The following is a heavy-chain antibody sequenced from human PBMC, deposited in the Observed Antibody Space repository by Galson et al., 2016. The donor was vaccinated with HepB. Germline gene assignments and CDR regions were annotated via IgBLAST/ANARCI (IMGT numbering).Heavy chain of an antibody. CDR2: IMPMLDRT. CDR3: ARATSGYFDH. V-gene: IGHV1-69*04. D-gene: IGHD3-3*01. J-gene: IGHJ5*02. Sequence: SCKASGGAFINYALSWVRQAPGQGLEWMGRIMPMLDRTDYAQRFQGRLTITADKSSNTAYIELNSLRSADTAVYYCARATSGYFDHWGQGTLVSVSS. CDR1: GGAFINYA.